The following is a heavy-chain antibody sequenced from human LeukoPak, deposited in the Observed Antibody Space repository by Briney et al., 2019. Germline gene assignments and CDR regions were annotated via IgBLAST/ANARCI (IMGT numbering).Heavy chain of an antibody. V-gene: IGHV3-48*03. CDR1: GFSFNNYA. Sequence: GGSLRLSCAASGFSFNNYAMNWVRQAPGKGLEWVSYISSSGSTIYYADSVKGRFTISRDNAKNSLYLQMNSLRAEDTAVYYCAELGITMIGGVWGKGTTVTISS. CDR3: AELGITMIGGV. D-gene: IGHD3-10*02. J-gene: IGHJ6*04. CDR2: ISSSGSTI.